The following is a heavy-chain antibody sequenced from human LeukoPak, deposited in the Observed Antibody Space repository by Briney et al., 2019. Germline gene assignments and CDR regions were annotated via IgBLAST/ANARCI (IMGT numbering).Heavy chain of an antibody. CDR2: IIPIFGTA. V-gene: IGHV1-69*01. J-gene: IGHJ4*02. CDR1: GGTFISYA. CDR3: ASHSNGWYRFFDY. Sequence: SSVKVSCKASGGTFISYAISWVRQAPGQGLEWMGGIIPIFGTANYAQKFQGRVTTTADESTSTAYMELSSLRSEDTAVYYCASHSNGWYRFFDYWGQRTLVTVSP. D-gene: IGHD6-19*01.